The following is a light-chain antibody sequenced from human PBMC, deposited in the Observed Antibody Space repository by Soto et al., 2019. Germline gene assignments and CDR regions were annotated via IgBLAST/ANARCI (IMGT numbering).Light chain of an antibody. Sequence: QSALTQPRSVSGSPGQSVTISCTGTSSDVGGCNYVSWYQQHPGKAPKVIIYGVSKWPSGVPDRFSGSKSGNTASLTISGLPTEDVAAYDCCSYHCCSYEGSNSFVVFGGGTKVTVL. V-gene: IGLV2-11*01. CDR3: CSYHCCSYEGSNSFVV. CDR1: SSDVGGCNY. J-gene: IGLJ2*01. CDR2: GVS.